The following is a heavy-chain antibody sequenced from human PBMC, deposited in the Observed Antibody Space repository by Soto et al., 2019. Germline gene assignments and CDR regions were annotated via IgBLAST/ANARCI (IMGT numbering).Heavy chain of an antibody. V-gene: IGHV1-46*01. J-gene: IGHJ5*02. CDR3: ARDGGTAYYDILTGYLHNWFDP. D-gene: IGHD3-9*01. CDR2: ISPSGGST. CDR1: GYTFTSYY. Sequence: ASVKVSCKASGYTFTSYYMHWVRQAPGQGLEWMGIISPSGGSTSYAQKFQGRVTMTKDTSTSTVYMELSSLRSEDTAVYYCARDGGTAYYDILTGYLHNWFDPWGQGTLVTVSS.